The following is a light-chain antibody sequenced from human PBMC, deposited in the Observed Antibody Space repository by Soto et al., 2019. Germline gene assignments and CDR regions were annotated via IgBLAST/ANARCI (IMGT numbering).Light chain of an antibody. CDR1: QSVSNNY. J-gene: IGKJ1*01. Sequence: PGVRTKLRCRASQSVSNNYLAWYQQKPGQAPRLLIYGASNRASGIPDRFSGSGSAIEVSLPISRLEPEDSAVYYCHQYGSSGTFAQGTKVDIK. CDR2: GAS. V-gene: IGKV3-20*01. CDR3: HQYGSSGT.